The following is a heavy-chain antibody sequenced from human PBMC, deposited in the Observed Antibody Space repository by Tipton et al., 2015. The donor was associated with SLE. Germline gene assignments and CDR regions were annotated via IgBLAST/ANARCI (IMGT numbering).Heavy chain of an antibody. Sequence: TLSLTCAVYGGSFSGYYWSWIRQPPGKGLEWIGEINHSGSTNYNPSLKSRVTISVDKSKNQFSLKLSSVTAADTAVYYCAGHEGSTSGFDPWGQGTLVTVSS. CDR2: INHSGST. CDR1: GGSFSGYY. CDR3: AGHEGSTSGFDP. D-gene: IGHD1-26*01. V-gene: IGHV4-34*01. J-gene: IGHJ5*02.